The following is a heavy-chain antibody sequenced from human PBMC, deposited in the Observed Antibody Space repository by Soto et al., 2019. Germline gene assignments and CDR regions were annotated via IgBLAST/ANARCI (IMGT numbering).Heavy chain of an antibody. CDR3: AGGIAARPLGY. J-gene: IGHJ4*02. V-gene: IGHV4-30-2*01. CDR1: GGSISSGGYS. CDR2: IYHSGST. D-gene: IGHD6-6*01. Sequence: QLQLQESGSGLVKPSQTLSLTCAVSGGSISSGGYSWSWIRQPPGKGLEWIGYIYHSGSTYYNPSLKXRLTISXXRSKNQFSLRLSSVTAADTAVYYCAGGIAARPLGYWGQGTLVTVSS.